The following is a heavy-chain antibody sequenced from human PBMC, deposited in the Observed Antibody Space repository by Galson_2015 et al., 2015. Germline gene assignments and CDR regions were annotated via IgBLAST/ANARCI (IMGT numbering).Heavy chain of an antibody. J-gene: IGHJ2*01. V-gene: IGHV3-33*01. D-gene: IGHD4-23*01. CDR1: GFTFSSYG. CDR3: AGAGAGYGGNWDWYFDL. Sequence: SLRLSCAASGFTFSSYGMHWVRQAPGKGLEWVAFLWYDGTNDYYADSAKGRFTISRDNSRNTLHLQMNSLRAEDTAVYYCAGAGAGYGGNWDWYFDLWGRAPLSPVSS. CDR2: LWYDGTND.